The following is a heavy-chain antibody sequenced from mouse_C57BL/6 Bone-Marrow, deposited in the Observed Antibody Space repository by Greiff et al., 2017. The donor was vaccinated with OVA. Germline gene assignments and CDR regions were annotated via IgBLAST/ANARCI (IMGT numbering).Heavy chain of an antibody. J-gene: IGHJ4*01. Sequence: EVKLQESGPVLVKPGASVKMSCKASGYTFTDYYMNWVKQSHGKSLEWIGVINPYNGGTSYNQKFKGKATLTVDKSSSTAYMELNSLTSEDSAVYYCARSRGSYGNSYAMDYWGQGTSVTVSS. V-gene: IGHV1-19*01. CDR2: INPYNGGT. CDR3: ARSRGSYGNSYAMDY. D-gene: IGHD2-1*01. CDR1: GYTFTDYY.